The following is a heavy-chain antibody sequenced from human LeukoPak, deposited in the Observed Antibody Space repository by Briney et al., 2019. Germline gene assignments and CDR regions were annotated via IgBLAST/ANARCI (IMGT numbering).Heavy chain of an antibody. CDR2: ISYDGSNK. V-gene: IGHV3-30*18. D-gene: IGHD6-13*01. J-gene: IGHJ6*02. Sequence: GGSLRLSCAASGFTFSSYGMHWVRQAPGKGLEWVAVISYDGSNKYYADSVKGRFTISRDNSKNTLYLQMNSLRAEDTAVYYCAKDLGQLGYYYYYYGMDVWGQGPRSPSP. CDR3: AKDLGQLGYYYYYYGMDV. CDR1: GFTFSSYG.